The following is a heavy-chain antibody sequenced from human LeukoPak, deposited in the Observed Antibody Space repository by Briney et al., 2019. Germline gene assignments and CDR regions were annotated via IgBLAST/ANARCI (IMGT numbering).Heavy chain of an antibody. J-gene: IGHJ3*02. V-gene: IGHV3-73*01. CDR3: TRREDSSPIEVALDI. CDR2: IRSKRNNYAT. CDR1: GFTFSCSV. Sequence: GGSLRLSCAASGFTFSCSVMHWVRQAAGKGLEWVGRIRSKRNNYATAYAASVKGRFTISRDDSKNTVYLHMDSLKTEDTALYYCTRREDSSPIEVALDIWGQGTLVTVSS. D-gene: IGHD6-13*01.